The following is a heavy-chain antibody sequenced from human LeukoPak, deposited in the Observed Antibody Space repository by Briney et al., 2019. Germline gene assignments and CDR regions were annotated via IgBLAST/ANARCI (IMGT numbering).Heavy chain of an antibody. CDR1: GFTFSDYS. Sequence: PGGSLRLSCAASGFTFSDYSINWVRQAPGKGLEWVSSISSSSSYIYYADSVKGRFTISRDNAKNSLYLQMNSLRAEDTAVYYCARERRDDSGGYIDAFDIWGQGTMVTVSS. J-gene: IGHJ3*02. CDR2: ISSSSSYI. V-gene: IGHV3-21*01. CDR3: ARERRDDSGGYIDAFDI. D-gene: IGHD3-22*01.